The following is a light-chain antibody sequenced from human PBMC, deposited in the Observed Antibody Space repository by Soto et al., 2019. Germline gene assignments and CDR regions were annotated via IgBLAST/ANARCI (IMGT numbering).Light chain of an antibody. V-gene: IGLV4-69*01. CDR2: VNSDGSH. CDR1: SGHSSYA. CDR3: QTWGTGWV. J-gene: IGLJ3*02. Sequence: QLVLTQSPSASASLGASVKLTCTLSSGHSSYAIAWHQQQPEKGPRYLMKVNSDGSHSKGDGIPDRFSGSSSGTERYLTISSLQSEDEADYYCQTWGTGWVFGGGTKLTVL.